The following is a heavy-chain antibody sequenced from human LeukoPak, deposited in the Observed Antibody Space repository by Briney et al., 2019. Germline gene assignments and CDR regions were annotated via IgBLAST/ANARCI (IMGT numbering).Heavy chain of an antibody. CDR2: ISYDGTNK. J-gene: IGHJ4*02. Sequence: GRSLRLPCAASGFAFCSYDMPSVRQAPAQGVEWVAVISYDGTNKYYGDDSVKGRFTICRDNSRDTLYLQMNSLSAEDTAVYYCAKERNYYGSGSSTDFDFWGQGTLVTVSS. V-gene: IGHV3-30*18. CDR1: GFAFCSYD. CDR3: AKERNYYGSGSSTDFDF. D-gene: IGHD3-10*01.